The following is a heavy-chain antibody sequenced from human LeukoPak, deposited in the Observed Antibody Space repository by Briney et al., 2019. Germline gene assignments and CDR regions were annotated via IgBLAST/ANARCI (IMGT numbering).Heavy chain of an antibody. J-gene: IGHJ4*02. D-gene: IGHD2-15*01. Sequence: GESLKISCKGSGYSFTSCWIGWVRQMPGKGLEWMGIIYPGDSDTRYSPSFQGQVTISADKSISTAYLQWSSLKASDTAMYYCVRTSSFCSGGSCYSAIGFYYWGQGTLVTVSS. CDR1: GYSFTSCW. V-gene: IGHV5-51*01. CDR2: IYPGDSDT. CDR3: VRTSSFCSGGSCYSAIGFYY.